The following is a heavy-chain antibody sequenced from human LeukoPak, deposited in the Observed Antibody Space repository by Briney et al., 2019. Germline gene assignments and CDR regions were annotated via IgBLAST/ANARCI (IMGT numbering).Heavy chain of an antibody. CDR3: ARVEATPNWFDP. Sequence: ASVKVSCKASGYTFTSYGISWVRQAPGQGLEWMGWISAYNGNTNYAQKLQGRVTMTTDTFTSTAYMELRSLRSDDTAVYYCARVEATPNWFDPWGQGTLVTVSS. CDR2: ISAYNGNT. CDR1: GYTFTSYG. V-gene: IGHV1-18*01. D-gene: IGHD3-3*01. J-gene: IGHJ5*02.